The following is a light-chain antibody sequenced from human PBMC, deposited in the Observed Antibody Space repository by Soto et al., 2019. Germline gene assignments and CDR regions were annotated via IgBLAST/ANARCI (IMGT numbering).Light chain of an antibody. Sequence: QSALTQPASVSGSPGQSITISCTGTSSDVGSYNYVSWYQQHPGKAPKLMIYDVSNRPSGVSNRFSGSKSGNTASLTISGLQAEDEADYYCSSYTSSSTLVVFGGGTQPTVL. CDR3: SSYTSSSTLVV. J-gene: IGLJ2*01. CDR2: DVS. V-gene: IGLV2-14*01. CDR1: SSDVGSYNY.